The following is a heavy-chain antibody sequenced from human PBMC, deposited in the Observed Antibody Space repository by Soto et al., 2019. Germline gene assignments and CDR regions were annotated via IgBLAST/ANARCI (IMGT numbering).Heavy chain of an antibody. V-gene: IGHV4-59*01. CDR2: IHSSGSS. CDR1: GGAFSSYF. J-gene: IGHJ5*02. Sequence: QVRLRESGPRVVKPSATLSLNCNVSGGAFSSYFWSWIRQSPGKGLEWIGNIHSSGSSNYNPSFKRPVSMSIDPAKNQFAAGRTSLSPAHTPVYYCARGDPFDPWGQGILVTVSS. CDR3: ARGDPFDP. D-gene: IGHD2-21*02.